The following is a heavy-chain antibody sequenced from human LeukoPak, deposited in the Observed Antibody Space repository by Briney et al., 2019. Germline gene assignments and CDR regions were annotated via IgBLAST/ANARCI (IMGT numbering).Heavy chain of an antibody. J-gene: IGHJ4*02. CDR2: IWYDGSNK. CDR1: GFTFSSYG. CDR3: ARVPWGIAAAKDLDFDY. D-gene: IGHD6-13*01. Sequence: GRSLRLSCAASGFTFSSYGMHWVRQAPSKGLEWVAVIWYDGSNKYCADSVKGRFTISRDNSKNTQYLQMNSLRAEDTAVYYCARVPWGIAAAKDLDFDYWGQGTLVTVPS. V-gene: IGHV3-33*01.